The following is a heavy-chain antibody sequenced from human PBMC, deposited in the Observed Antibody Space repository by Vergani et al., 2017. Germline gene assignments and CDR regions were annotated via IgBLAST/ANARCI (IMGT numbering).Heavy chain of an antibody. Sequence: EVQLVQSGAEVKKPGATVKISCKVSGYTFTDYYMHWVQQAPGKGLEWMGLVDPEDGETIYAETFQGRVPITADTSTDTAYMELSSLRSEDTAVYYCATDLAITMVRGVIGEGLDYWGQGTLVTVSS. CDR3: ATDLAITMVRGVIGEGLDY. CDR1: GYTFTDYY. V-gene: IGHV1-69-2*01. CDR2: VDPEDGET. J-gene: IGHJ4*02. D-gene: IGHD3-10*01.